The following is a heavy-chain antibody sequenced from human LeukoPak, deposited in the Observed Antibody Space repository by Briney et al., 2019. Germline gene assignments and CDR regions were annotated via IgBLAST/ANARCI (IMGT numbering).Heavy chain of an antibody. J-gene: IGHJ4*02. CDR2: IYYSGST. Sequence: SETLSLTCTVSGGSVSSGSYYWSWIRQPPGKGLEWIGYIYYSGSTNYNPSLKSRVTISVDKSKNQFSLKLSSVTAADTAVYYCARTAPEGEHGRDFDYWGQGTLVTVSS. CDR3: ARTAPEGEHGRDFDY. V-gene: IGHV4-61*01. CDR1: GGSVSSGSYY. D-gene: IGHD1/OR15-1a*01.